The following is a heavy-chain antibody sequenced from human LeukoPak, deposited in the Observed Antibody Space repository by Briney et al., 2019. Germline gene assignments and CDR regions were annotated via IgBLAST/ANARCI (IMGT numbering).Heavy chain of an antibody. D-gene: IGHD1-26*01. Sequence: GGSLRLSCAASGFTFSSYAMHWVRQAPGKGLEYVSAISSNGGSTYYANSVKGRFTISRDNSKNTLYLQMGSLRAEDMAVYYCARGFQLSGSYPIDYWGQGTLVTVSS. CDR1: GFTFSSYA. V-gene: IGHV3-64*01. CDR3: ARGFQLSGSYPIDY. CDR2: ISSNGGST. J-gene: IGHJ4*02.